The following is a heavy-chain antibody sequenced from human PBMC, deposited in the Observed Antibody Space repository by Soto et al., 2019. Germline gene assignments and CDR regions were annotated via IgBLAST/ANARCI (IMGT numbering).Heavy chain of an antibody. V-gene: IGHV1-3*01. Sequence: ASVKVSCKASGYTFTSYAMHWVRQAPGQRLEWMGWINAGNGNTKYSQKFQGRVTITRDTSASTAYMELSSLRSEDTAVYYCARRGWYLNVYGDHWFDPWGQGTLVTVSS. D-gene: IGHD6-19*01. J-gene: IGHJ5*02. CDR1: GYTFTSYA. CDR2: INAGNGNT. CDR3: ARRGWYLNVYGDHWFDP.